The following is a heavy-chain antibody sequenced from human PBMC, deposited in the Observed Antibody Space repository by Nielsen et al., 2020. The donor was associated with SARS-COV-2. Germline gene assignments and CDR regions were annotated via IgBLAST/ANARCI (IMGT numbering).Heavy chain of an antibody. V-gene: IGHV3-11*06. CDR1: GFTFSDYY. J-gene: IGHJ4*02. CDR2: ISGDSNYI. Sequence: GESLKISCAASGFTFSDYYMSWIRQPPGKGLEWVASISGDSNYIFYSELVKGRFTMSRDNGKNSLYLQMNTLRSEDTALYYCTRGFYSQSDCWGQGTLVTVSS. D-gene: IGHD2-15*01. CDR3: TRGFYSQSDC.